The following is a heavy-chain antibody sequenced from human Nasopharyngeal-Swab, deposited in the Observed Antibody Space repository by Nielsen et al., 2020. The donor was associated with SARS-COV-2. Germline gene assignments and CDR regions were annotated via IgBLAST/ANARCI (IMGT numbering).Heavy chain of an antibody. CDR3: ASSIVVVVAALDAFDI. V-gene: IGHV3-66*01. CDR1: GFTVSSNY. D-gene: IGHD2-15*01. Sequence: GGSLRLSCAASGFTVSSNYMSWVRQAPGKGLEWVSVIYSGGSTYYADSVKGRFTISRDNSKNTLYLQMNGLRAEDTAVYYCASSIVVVVAALDAFDIWGQGTMVTVSS. CDR2: IYSGGST. J-gene: IGHJ3*02.